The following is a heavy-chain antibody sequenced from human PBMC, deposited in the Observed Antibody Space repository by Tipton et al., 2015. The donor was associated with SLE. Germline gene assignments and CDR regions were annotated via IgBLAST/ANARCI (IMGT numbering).Heavy chain of an antibody. Sequence: SLRLSCEASGFTFSTYWMHWVRQGPGKGLVWVSRIYSDGSSTKYADSVKGRFTISRDNAKNSLYLQMNSLRAEDTAVYYCALIAARHYYYYYGMDVWGQGTTVTVSS. V-gene: IGHV3-74*03. CDR3: ALIAARHYYYYYGMDV. CDR1: GFTFSTYW. J-gene: IGHJ6*02. D-gene: IGHD6-6*01. CDR2: IYSDGSST.